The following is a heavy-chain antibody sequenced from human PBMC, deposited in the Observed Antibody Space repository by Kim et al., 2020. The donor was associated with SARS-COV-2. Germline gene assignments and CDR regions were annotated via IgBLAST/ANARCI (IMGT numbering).Heavy chain of an antibody. V-gene: IGHV3-7*01. J-gene: IGHJ5*01. CDR1: GFTFSNYC. D-gene: IGHD3-3*01. CDR3: VGGTSHGFWSYWLDY. CDR2: IKQDGGEK. Sequence: GGSLRLSCTASGFTFSNYCMCWVRQAPGKGLEWVGNIKQDGGEKNYVDSVKGRFTISRDNAENSLYLQMNSLRAEDTAVYYCVGGTSHGFWSYWLDYWR.